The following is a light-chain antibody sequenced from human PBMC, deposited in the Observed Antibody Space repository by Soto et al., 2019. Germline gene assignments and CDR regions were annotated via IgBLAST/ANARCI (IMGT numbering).Light chain of an antibody. CDR3: QQSNTWPYN. Sequence: EIVLTQSPGTLSVSPGERANLSCRASQSVSTNLAWFQQKPGQAPRRLIYGASTRATGIPARSSGSASGTELPLTINSPQSEDLAPYHSQQSNTWPYNFGQGTKLKI. J-gene: IGKJ2*01. CDR2: GAS. CDR1: QSVSTN. V-gene: IGKV3-15*01.